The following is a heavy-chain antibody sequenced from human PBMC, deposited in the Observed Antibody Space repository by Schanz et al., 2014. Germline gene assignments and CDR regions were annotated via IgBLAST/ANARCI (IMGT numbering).Heavy chain of an antibody. D-gene: IGHD3-22*01. CDR1: GFTVSSNH. J-gene: IGHJ4*02. CDR2: IYSGIGA. CDR3: ARVHHYDPSGWGYFDY. Sequence: EGQLAESGGGLVQPGGSLRLSCAVSGFTVSSNHMSWVRQAPGKGLEWVSVIYSGIGAYYADSVKDRFTVSRDNSKNTVYLQMNRLRAEDTAVYYCARVHHYDPSGWGYFDYWGQGPRSPSPQ. V-gene: IGHV3-66*01.